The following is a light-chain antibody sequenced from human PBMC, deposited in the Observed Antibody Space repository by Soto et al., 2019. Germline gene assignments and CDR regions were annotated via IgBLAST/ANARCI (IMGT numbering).Light chain of an antibody. V-gene: IGKV3-20*01. CDR1: QSFRSSY. CDR2: GAS. Sequence: EIVLTQSPGTLSLSPGERATLSCRASQSFRSSYLAWYQQKPGQAPRLLIYGASSRATGIPDRFSGSGSGTDFTLTISRLEPEDFAVYYCQQYGSSPRTFGGGTKGEIK. CDR3: QQYGSSPRT. J-gene: IGKJ4*01.